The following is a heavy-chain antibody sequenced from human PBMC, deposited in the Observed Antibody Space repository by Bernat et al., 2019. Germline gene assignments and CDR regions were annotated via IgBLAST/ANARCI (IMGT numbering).Heavy chain of an antibody. Sequence: EVQLVESGGGLVQPGGSLRLSCAASGFTFSSYWMHWVRQAPGKGLVWVSRINSDGSITSYADSEKGRFTISRDNAKNTRYLQMNSLRAEDTAVYYCARAALGDTAMAHYYYYMDVWGKGTTVTVSS. CDR1: GFTFSSYW. D-gene: IGHD5-18*01. J-gene: IGHJ6*03. CDR3: ARAALGDTAMAHYYYYMDV. V-gene: IGHV3-74*01. CDR2: INSDGSIT.